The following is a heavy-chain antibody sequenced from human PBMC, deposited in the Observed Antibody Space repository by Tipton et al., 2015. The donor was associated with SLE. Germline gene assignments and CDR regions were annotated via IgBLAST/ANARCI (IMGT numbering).Heavy chain of an antibody. CDR3: ARVVTVGAAHYYDIDV. Sequence: TLSLTCNVSGYSIRNGYYWGWIRQAPGKGLEWTGTIHHSGITFYNPSLKSRVTISVDMSKNQFSVKLTSVTAADTAVYYCARVVTVGAAHYYDIDVWGQGTRVTVSS. CDR2: IHHSGIT. CDR1: GYSIRNGYY. V-gene: IGHV4-38-2*02. J-gene: IGHJ6*02. D-gene: IGHD2-21*02.